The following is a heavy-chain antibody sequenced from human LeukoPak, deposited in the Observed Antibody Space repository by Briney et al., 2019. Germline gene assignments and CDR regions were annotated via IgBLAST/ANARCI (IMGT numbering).Heavy chain of an antibody. J-gene: IGHJ4*02. Sequence: SGTLSLTYTVSGDSINSLDLWSWVRQPPGKGLEWIGEMYLSGTTHSNPPVKSRVTISIDKSKNQFFLNLSSVTAADTAVYYCAGLVGRYSSGLYYYYFDYWGQGTLVTVSS. V-gene: IGHV4-4*02. CDR1: GDSINSLDL. CDR3: AGLVGRYSSGLYYYYFDY. CDR2: MYLSGTT. D-gene: IGHD3-22*01.